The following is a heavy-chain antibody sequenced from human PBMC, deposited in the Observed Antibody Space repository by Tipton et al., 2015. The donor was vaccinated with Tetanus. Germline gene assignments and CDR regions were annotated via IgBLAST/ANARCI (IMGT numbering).Heavy chain of an antibody. Sequence: LRLSCNVSGGSITKDYWSWIRQSPGKTLEWIGYISNSGSTYYNPSLKSRVTISVDTSQKQISLKVNSVTAADTAVYYCARDRGVRGGYYYYHGMDVWGQGTTVTVSS. CDR2: ISNSGST. CDR1: GGSITKDY. D-gene: IGHD3-10*01. V-gene: IGHV4-59*12. J-gene: IGHJ6*02. CDR3: ARDRGVRGGYYYYHGMDV.